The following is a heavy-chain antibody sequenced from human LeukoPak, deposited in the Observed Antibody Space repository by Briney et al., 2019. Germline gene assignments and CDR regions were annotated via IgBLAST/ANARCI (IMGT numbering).Heavy chain of an antibody. CDR3: ATAIDNPKYPLDYYYYMDV. V-gene: IGHV1-69-2*01. Sequence: ATVKISCKVSGYTFTDYYMHWVQQAPGKGRECMGLVDPEDGETIYAEKFQGRVTIAADTSTDTAYMELSSLRSEDTAVYYCATAIDNPKYPLDYYYYMDVWGKGTTVTVSS. CDR2: VDPEDGET. D-gene: IGHD1-14*01. CDR1: GYTFTDYY. J-gene: IGHJ6*03.